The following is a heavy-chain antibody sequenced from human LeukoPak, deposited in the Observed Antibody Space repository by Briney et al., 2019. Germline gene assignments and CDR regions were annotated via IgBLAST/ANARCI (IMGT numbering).Heavy chain of an antibody. CDR3: ARQTGSGLFILP. Sequence: SETLSLTCAVYGGSFSGYYWSWIRQPPGKGLEWIGEINHSGSTNYNPSLKGQVSISIDTSKNQFSLRLTSVTAADTAVYYCARQTGSGLFILPGGQGTLVTVSS. V-gene: IGHV4-34*01. CDR1: GGSFSGYY. J-gene: IGHJ4*02. CDR2: INHSGST. D-gene: IGHD3/OR15-3a*01.